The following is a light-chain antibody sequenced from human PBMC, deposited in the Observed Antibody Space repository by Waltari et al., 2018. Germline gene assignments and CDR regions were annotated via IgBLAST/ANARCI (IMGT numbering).Light chain of an antibody. V-gene: IGKV1D-12*01. J-gene: IGKJ4*01. CDR2: SAS. CDR3: QQGHKFPLT. Sequence: DVQMTQSPSSVSASVGDRVTITCRASEDISRWLAWYQQKPGTAPKLLISSASSLEIGVPSRFSGSGSGTEFTLTISSLQSDDFASYYCQQGHKFPLTFGGGTKVENK. CDR1: EDISRW.